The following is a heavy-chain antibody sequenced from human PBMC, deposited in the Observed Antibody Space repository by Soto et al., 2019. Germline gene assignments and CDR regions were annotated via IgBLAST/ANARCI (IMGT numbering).Heavy chain of an antibody. Sequence: ASVKVSCKASGYTFTTYYMHWVRQAPGQGLEWMGIINPTGDSPSYAQKFQGRVTMTRDTSTNTVYMELSSLRSEDTAVYYCAKEVSTGLFDPWGQGTLVTVSS. CDR3: AKEVSTGLFDP. V-gene: IGHV1-46*01. CDR1: GYTFTTYY. J-gene: IGHJ5*02. CDR2: INPTGDSP.